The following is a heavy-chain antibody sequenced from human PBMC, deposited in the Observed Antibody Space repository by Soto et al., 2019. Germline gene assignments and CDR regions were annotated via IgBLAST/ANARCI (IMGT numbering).Heavy chain of an antibody. CDR2: IWYDGSNK. CDR1: GFTFSSYG. CDR3: AKDPRAVAGTGAFDI. Sequence: GGSLRLSCAASGFTFSSYGMHWVRQAPGKGLEWVAVIWYDGSNKYYADSVKGRFTISRDNSKNTLYLQMNSLRAEDTAVYYCAKDPRAVAGTGAFDIWGQGTMVTVSS. D-gene: IGHD6-19*01. J-gene: IGHJ3*02. V-gene: IGHV3-30*02.